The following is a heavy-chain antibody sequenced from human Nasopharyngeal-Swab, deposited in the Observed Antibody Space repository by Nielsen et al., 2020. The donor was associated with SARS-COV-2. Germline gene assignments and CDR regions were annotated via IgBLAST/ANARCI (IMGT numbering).Heavy chain of an antibody. J-gene: IGHJ6*03. CDR3: ARVGTYYYGSSGHLNYYYYYYMDV. Sequence: WIRQPPGKGLEWIGYIYYSGSTNYNPSLKSRVTISVDTSKNQFPLKLSSVTAADTAVYYCARVGTYYYGSSGHLNYYYYYYMDVWGKGTTVTVSS. V-gene: IGHV4-59*01. D-gene: IGHD3-22*01. CDR2: IYYSGST.